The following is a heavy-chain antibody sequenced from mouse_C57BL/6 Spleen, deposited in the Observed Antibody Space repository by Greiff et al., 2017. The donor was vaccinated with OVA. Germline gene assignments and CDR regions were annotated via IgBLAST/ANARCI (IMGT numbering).Heavy chain of an antibody. D-gene: IGHD1-1*01. J-gene: IGHJ4*01. V-gene: IGHV1-42*01. Sequence: EVQLVESGPELVKPGASVKISCKASGYSFTGYYMNWVKQSPEKSLEWIGEINPSTGGTTYNQKFKAKATLTVDKSSSTAYMQLKSLTSEDSAVYYCARAGSRVYYAMDYWGQGTSVTVSS. CDR3: ARAGSRVYYAMDY. CDR2: INPSTGGT. CDR1: GYSFTGYY.